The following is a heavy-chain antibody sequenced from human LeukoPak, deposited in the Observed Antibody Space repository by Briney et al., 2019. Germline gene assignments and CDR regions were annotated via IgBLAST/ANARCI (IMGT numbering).Heavy chain of an antibody. CDR2: ISYDGSNK. J-gene: IGHJ4*02. CDR3: AKNGGSSGWYYFDY. CDR1: GFTFSSYG. D-gene: IGHD6-19*01. V-gene: IGHV3-30*18. Sequence: HPGGSLRLSCAASGFTFSSYGMHWVRQAPGKGLEWVAVISYDGSNKYYADSVKGRFTISRDNSKNTLYLQMNSLRAEDTAVYYCAKNGGSSGWYYFDYWGQGTLVTVSS.